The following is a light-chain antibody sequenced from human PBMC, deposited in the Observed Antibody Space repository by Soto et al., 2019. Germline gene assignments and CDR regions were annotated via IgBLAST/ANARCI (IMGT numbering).Light chain of an antibody. J-gene: IGKJ1*01. CDR3: QQYNSYSWT. CDR2: AAS. Sequence: DIQMTHSQSSLSASLVERVTIXCRASRSISSYLNWYQQKPGKAPKLLIYAASSLQSGVPSRFSGSGSGTEFTLTISSLQPDDFATYYCQQYNSYSWTFGQGTKVDIK. V-gene: IGKV1-16*01. CDR1: RSISSY.